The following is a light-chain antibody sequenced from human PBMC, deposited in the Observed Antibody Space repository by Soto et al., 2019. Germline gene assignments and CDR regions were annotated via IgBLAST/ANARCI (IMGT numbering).Light chain of an antibody. J-gene: IGLJ1*01. CDR3: ATWDDRIYV. CDR2: SNS. V-gene: IGLV1-47*01. CDR1: TSNIGSNY. Sequence: QSVLTQPPSASGTPGQTVTISCSGSTSNIGSNYVYWYQQLPGMAPKLLIYSNSQRPLEVPVRFSGSKSGTSASLDISGLQYEDEADYYCATWDDRIYVFGAGTKLTVL.